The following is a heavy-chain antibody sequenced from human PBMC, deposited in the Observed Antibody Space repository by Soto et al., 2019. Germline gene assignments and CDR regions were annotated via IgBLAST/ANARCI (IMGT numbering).Heavy chain of an antibody. J-gene: IGHJ6*02. CDR1: GGSISSYY. V-gene: IGHV4-59*01. Sequence: SETLSLTCTVSGGSISSYYWSWIRQPPGKGLEWIGYIYYSGSTNYNPSLKSRVTISVDTSKNQFSLKLSSVTAADTAVYYCARAPILYYYGMDVWGQGTTVTVSS. CDR2: IYYSGST. CDR3: ARAPILYYYGMDV.